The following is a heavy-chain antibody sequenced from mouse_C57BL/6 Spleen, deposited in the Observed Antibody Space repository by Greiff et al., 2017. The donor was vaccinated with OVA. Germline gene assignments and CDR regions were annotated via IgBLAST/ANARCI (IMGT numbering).Heavy chain of an antibody. CDR1: GYTFTEYT. D-gene: IGHD1-1*01. J-gene: IGHJ4*01. V-gene: IGHV1-62-2*01. CDR2: FYPGSGSI. Sequence: VQLQQSGAELVKPGASVKLSCKASGYTFTEYTIHWVKQRSGQGLEWIGWFYPGSGSIKYNEKFKDKATLTADKSSSTVYMELSRLTSEDSAVYFCARHDYYGSSYDYYAMDYWGQGTSVTVSS. CDR3: ARHDYYGSSYDYYAMDY.